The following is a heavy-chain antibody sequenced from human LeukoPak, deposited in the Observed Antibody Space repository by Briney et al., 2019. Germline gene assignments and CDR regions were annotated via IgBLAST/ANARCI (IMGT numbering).Heavy chain of an antibody. CDR3: AKESDAFDL. Sequence: RGSLRLSCAASGFISDHYAMHWVRHAPGKGLEWVSLISGDGGGTYYTDSVKGRFTIFRDNSKNSLYLQMNSLRTEDTALYYCAKESDAFDLWGQGTMVTVSS. J-gene: IGHJ3*01. CDR2: ISGDGGGT. V-gene: IGHV3-43*02. CDR1: GFISDHYA.